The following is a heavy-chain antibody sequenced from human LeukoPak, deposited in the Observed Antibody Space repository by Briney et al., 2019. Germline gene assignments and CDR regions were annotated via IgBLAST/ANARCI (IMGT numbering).Heavy chain of an antibody. CDR1: GGSISSYY. CDR3: ARGYGDPYYYYYMDV. Sequence: PSETLSLTCTVSGGSISSYYWSWIRQPPGKGLEWIGYIYYSGSTNYNPSLKSRVTISVDTSKNQFSLKLSSVTAADTAVYYCARGYGDPYYYYYMDVWGKGTTVTVSS. CDR2: IYYSGST. J-gene: IGHJ6*03. D-gene: IGHD4-17*01. V-gene: IGHV4-59*01.